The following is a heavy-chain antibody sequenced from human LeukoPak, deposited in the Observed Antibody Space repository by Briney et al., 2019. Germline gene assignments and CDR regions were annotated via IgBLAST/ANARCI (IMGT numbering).Heavy chain of an antibody. CDR2: IYYSGST. CDR3: ARPGIAVAGTRGYGY. Sequence: KASETLSLTCTVSGGSISSSSFNWGWIRQPPGKGLEWIGSIYYSGSTNYKPSLKSRVTISVDTSKNQFSLKLSSVTAADTAVYYCARPGIAVAGTRGYGYWGQGTLVTVSS. D-gene: IGHD6-19*01. J-gene: IGHJ4*02. CDR1: GGSISSSSFN. V-gene: IGHV4-39*07.